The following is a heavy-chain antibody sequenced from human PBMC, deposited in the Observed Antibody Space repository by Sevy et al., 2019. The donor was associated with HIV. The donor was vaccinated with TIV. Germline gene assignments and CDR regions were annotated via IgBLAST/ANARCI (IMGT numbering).Heavy chain of an antibody. Sequence: ASVKVSCKASGYTFTGYYMHWVRQAPGQGLEWMGWINPNSGGTNYAQKFQGRVTMTRDTSISTAYMELSSLRSDDTAVYYCAITMVRGVISRGAFDIWGQGTMVTVSS. CDR1: GYTFTGYY. D-gene: IGHD3-10*01. V-gene: IGHV1-2*02. CDR3: AITMVRGVISRGAFDI. J-gene: IGHJ3*02. CDR2: INPNSGGT.